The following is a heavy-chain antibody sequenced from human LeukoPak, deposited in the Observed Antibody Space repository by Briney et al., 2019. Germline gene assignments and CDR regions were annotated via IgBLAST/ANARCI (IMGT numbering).Heavy chain of an antibody. Sequence: SETLSLTCSVSGYSISSAYYWGWIRQPPGKGLEWIGTMYHSGSTNYNPSLKSRVTISVDTSKNQFSLKLSSVTAADTAVYYCARYYWTSGYSPNWFDPWGQGTLVTVSS. CDR3: ARYYWTSGYSPNWFDP. J-gene: IGHJ5*02. CDR2: MYHSGST. D-gene: IGHD3-3*01. V-gene: IGHV4-38-2*02. CDR1: GYSISSAYY.